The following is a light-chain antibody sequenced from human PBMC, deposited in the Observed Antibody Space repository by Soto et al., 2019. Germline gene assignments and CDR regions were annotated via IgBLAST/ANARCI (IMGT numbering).Light chain of an antibody. V-gene: IGKV3-20*01. J-gene: IGKJ3*01. CDR3: QQYGSSPFT. Sequence: ENVLTQSPGRLSLSPGERATLSCRASQTVDSSSLAWYQQKPGQAPRLLIFDAFNRATGIPDRFSGSGSGTDFTLTISRVEPEDFALYYCQQYGSSPFTFGPGTTVDV. CDR2: DAF. CDR1: QTVDSSS.